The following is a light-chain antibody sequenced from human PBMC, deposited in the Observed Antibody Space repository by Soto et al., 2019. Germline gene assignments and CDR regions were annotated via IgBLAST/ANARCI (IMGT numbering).Light chain of an antibody. Sequence: QSALTQPASVSGSPGQSITISCTGTSSDIGGYNYVSWYQQHPGKAPKLIIYDVSNRPSGVSNRFSGSKSGNAASLTISGLQAEDEADYYCSSYTSSSTAVFGGGTKLTV. CDR2: DVS. J-gene: IGLJ2*01. CDR3: SSYTSSSTAV. V-gene: IGLV2-14*01. CDR1: SSDIGGYNY.